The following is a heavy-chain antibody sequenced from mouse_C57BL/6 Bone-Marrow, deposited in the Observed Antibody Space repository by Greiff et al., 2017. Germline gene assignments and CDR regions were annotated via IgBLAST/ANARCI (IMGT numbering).Heavy chain of an antibody. D-gene: IGHD2-2*01. CDR2: IYPRSGNT. V-gene: IGHV1-81*01. CDR1: GYTFTSYG. CDR3: ARDGYDIFAY. Sequence: QVQLQQSGAELARPGASVKLSCKASGYTFTSYGISWVKQRTGQGLEWIGEIYPRSGNTYYNEKFKGKATLTADKSSSTAYMELRSLTSEASAVYFCARDGYDIFAYWGQGTLVTVSA. J-gene: IGHJ3*01.